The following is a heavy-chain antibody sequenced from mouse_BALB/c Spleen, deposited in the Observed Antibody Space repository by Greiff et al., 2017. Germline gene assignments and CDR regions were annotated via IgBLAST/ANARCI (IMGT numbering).Heavy chain of an antibody. D-gene: IGHD1-1*01. CDR3: ARGVYYGSSSYAMDY. CDR1: GFNIKDTY. J-gene: IGHJ4*01. CDR2: IDPANGNT. V-gene: IGHV14-3*02. Sequence: VQLKQSGAELVKPGASVKLSCTASGFNIKDTYMHWVKQRPEQGLEWIGRIDPANGNTKYDPKFQGKATITADTSSNTAYLQLSSLTSEDTAVYYCARGVYYGSSSYAMDYWGQGTSVTVSS.